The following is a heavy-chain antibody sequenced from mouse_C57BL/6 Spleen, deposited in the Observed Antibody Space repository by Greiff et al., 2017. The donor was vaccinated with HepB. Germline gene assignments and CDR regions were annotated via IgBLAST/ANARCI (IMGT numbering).Heavy chain of an antibody. V-gene: IGHV5-16*01. D-gene: IGHD2-5*01. CDR1: GFTFSDYY. Sequence: DVMLVESEGGLVQPGSSMKLSCTASGFTFSDYYMAWVRQVPEKGLEWVANINYDGSSTYYLDSLKSRFIISRDNAKNILYLQMSSLKSEDTATYYCARIAYYSNYVGPYFDYWCQGTTPTVSS. CDR2: INYDGSST. CDR3: ARIAYYSNYVGPYFDY. J-gene: IGHJ2*01.